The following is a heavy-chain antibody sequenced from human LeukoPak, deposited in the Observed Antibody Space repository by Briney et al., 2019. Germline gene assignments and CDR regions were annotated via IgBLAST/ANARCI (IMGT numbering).Heavy chain of an antibody. CDR3: ARAAALGKYGDYDYYGMDV. V-gene: IGHV1-18*01. CDR1: GYTFTSYG. J-gene: IGHJ6*02. Sequence: ASVKVSCKASGYTFTSYGISWVRQAPGQGLEWMGWISAYNGNTNYAQKLQGRVTMTTDTSTSTAYMELRSLRSDDTAVYYCARAAALGKYGDYDYYGMDVWGQGTTVTVSS. CDR2: ISAYNGNT. D-gene: IGHD4-17*01.